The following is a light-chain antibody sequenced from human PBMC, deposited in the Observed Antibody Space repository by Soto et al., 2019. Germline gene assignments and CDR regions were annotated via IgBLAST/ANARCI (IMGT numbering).Light chain of an antibody. J-gene: IGLJ3*02. V-gene: IGLV1-40*01. Sequence: QSVLTQPPSVSGAPGQRVTISCTGNNSNLGAGYDVHWYQQLPGAAPKLVVFGNRNRPSGVPERFSGSKSGTSASLAITGLQAEDEADFYCQAYDYSLTAFVFGGGTKLTVL. CDR3: QAYDYSLTAFV. CDR2: GNR. CDR1: NSNLGAGYD.